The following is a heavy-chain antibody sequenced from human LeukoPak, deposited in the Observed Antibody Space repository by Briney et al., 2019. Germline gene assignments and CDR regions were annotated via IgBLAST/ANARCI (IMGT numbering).Heavy chain of an antibody. CDR3: VRGPDHAKVGY. D-gene: IGHD1-14*01. V-gene: IGHV4-34*01. CDR2: INHSGIS. J-gene: IGHJ4*02. Sequence: PSETLSLTCAVYGGSFSHSYWNWLRQPPGKGLEWIGEINHSGISDYNPSLSSRVTMSQDTSKNHFSLKLASVTAADTAVYYCVRGPDHAKVGYWGQGTPVTVSS. CDR1: GGSFSHSY.